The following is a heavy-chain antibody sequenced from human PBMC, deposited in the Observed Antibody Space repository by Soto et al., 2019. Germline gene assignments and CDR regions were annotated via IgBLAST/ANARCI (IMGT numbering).Heavy chain of an antibody. D-gene: IGHD3-22*01. Sequence: PSETLAPTCAFDGGSPSGYYWSLIRPPPGEGLEWIGEINNSGSTDYNPSLKSRVTISVGTSKNQFSLKLSSVTAADTAVYYCTYYDSSGDYFDYWGQGTLVTVSS. CDR2: INNSGST. V-gene: IGHV4-34*01. CDR1: GGSPSGYY. CDR3: TYYDSSGDYFDY. J-gene: IGHJ4*02.